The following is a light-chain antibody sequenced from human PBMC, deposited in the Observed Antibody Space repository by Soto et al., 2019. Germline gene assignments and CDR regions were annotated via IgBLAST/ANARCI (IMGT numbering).Light chain of an antibody. Sequence: EVVLTQSPGTLSSSPGERATISCRASQSVSSSQLTWFQQKPGQAPRLLIYAASNRAAGIPERFSGSGSGTDFTLTISRLEPEDFAVYYCQQYGSSPFTFGEGTKVDIK. CDR2: AAS. CDR1: QSVSSSQ. V-gene: IGKV3-20*01. J-gene: IGKJ4*01. CDR3: QQYGSSPFT.